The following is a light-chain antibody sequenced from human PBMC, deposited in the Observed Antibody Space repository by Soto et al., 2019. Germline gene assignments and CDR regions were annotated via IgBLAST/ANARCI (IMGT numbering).Light chain of an antibody. CDR1: SSDIGGYKY. CDR3: TAYAGRNTLL. CDR2: DVS. V-gene: IGLV2-8*01. Sequence: QSALTQPPSVSGSPGQSVTISCTGTSSDIGGYKYVSWYQQHPGKAPKLMIFDVSNRPSGVPDRFSGSKSGNTASLTVSGLQTEDEADYYCTAYAGRNTLLFGTGTKLTVL. J-gene: IGLJ3*02.